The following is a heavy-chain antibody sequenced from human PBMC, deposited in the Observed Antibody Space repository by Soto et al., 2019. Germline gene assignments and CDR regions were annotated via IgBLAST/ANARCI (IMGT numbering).Heavy chain of an antibody. CDR2: IYHSGST. CDR1: GGSISSGGYS. Sequence: PSETLSLTCAVSGGSISSGGYSWSWIRQPPGKGLEWIGYIYHSGSTYYNPSLKSRVTISVDRSKDQFSLKLSSVTAADTAVYYCARVITMVRGVITFDYWGQGTLVTVSS. D-gene: IGHD3-10*01. V-gene: IGHV4-30-2*01. J-gene: IGHJ4*02. CDR3: ARVITMVRGVITFDY.